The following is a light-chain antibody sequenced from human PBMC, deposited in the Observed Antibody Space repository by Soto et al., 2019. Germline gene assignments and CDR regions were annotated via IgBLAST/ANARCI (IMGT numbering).Light chain of an antibody. J-gene: IGLJ3*02. CDR3: GSYTTFTTLV. CDR2: DLS. V-gene: IGLV2-14*01. CDR1: SSDVGASKY. Sequence: QSALTQPASVSGSPGQSITISCTGTSSDVGASKYVTWYQQPPGQAPRIIIYDLSDRPSGVSFRFSGSKSGNTAYLTISGLQAEDEADYYCGSYTTFTTLVFGGGTQLTVL.